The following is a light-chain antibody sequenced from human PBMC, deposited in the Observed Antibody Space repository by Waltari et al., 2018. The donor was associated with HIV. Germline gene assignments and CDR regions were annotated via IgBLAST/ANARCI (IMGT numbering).Light chain of an antibody. J-gene: IGKJ2*01. CDR3: QQYGSSLMYT. V-gene: IGKV3-20*01. Sequence: EIVLTQSPGTLSLSPGERATLSCRASQSVSSSYLAWYQQKPGQAPRRLIYGASGRATGIPDRFSGSGSGTDFTLTISRLEPEDFAVYYCQQYGSSLMYTFGQGTKLEIK. CDR2: GAS. CDR1: QSVSSSY.